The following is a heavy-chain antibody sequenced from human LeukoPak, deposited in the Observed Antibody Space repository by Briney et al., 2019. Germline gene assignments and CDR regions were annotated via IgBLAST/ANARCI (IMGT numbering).Heavy chain of an antibody. D-gene: IGHD3-10*01. V-gene: IGHV6-1*01. Sequence: SQTLSLTCAISGDIVSGGSACWNWIRQSPSRGLEWLGRIYYRYKWYSDYAISVKSRITINPDTSRNQFSLQLNSVTHDDTAVYYCTGGGLVRGSLHWFDPWGQGTLVTVSS. J-gene: IGHJ5*02. CDR3: TGGGLVRGSLHWFDP. CDR2: IYYRYKWYS. CDR1: GDIVSGGSAC.